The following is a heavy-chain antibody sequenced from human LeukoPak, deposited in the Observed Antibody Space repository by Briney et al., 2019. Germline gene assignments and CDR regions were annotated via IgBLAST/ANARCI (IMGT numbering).Heavy chain of an antibody. V-gene: IGHV4-59*01. CDR3: ARTDDYVWGSYRAFDAFDI. Sequence: SETLSLTCTVSGGSISSYYWSWIRQLPGKGLEWIGYIYYSGSTNYNPSLKSRVTISVDTSKNQFSLKLSSVTAADTAVYYCARTDDYVWGSYRAFDAFDIWGQGTMVTVSS. CDR1: GGSISSYY. J-gene: IGHJ3*02. CDR2: IYYSGST. D-gene: IGHD3-16*02.